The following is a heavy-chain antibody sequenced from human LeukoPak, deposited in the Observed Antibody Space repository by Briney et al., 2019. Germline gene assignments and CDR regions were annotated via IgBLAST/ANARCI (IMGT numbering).Heavy chain of an antibody. CDR1: GFIFGGYA. CDR3: ARGFNDFWSGSQLEY. V-gene: IGHV3-30-3*01. Sequence: PGGSLRLSCAASGFIFGGYAMPWVRQAPGKGLRWLAVISYDGGKTYYADSVEGRFTISRDNSKSTVYLEINSLRSEDTAIYYCARGFNDFWSGSQLEYWGQGTLVTVSS. D-gene: IGHD3-3*01. J-gene: IGHJ4*02. CDR2: ISYDGGKT.